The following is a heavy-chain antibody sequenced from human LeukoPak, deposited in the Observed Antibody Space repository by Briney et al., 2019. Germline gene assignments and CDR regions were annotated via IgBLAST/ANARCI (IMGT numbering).Heavy chain of an antibody. CDR2: INPSGGST. CDR1: GYTFTSHY. V-gene: IGHV1-46*01. CDR3: ARVRFHYDSSGYNFDY. J-gene: IGHJ4*02. Sequence: ASVKVSCKASGYTFTSHYMRWVRQAPGQGLEWMGIINPSGGSTSYAQKFQGRVTMTRDTSTSTVYMELSSLRSEDTAVYYCARVRFHYDSSGYNFDYWGQGTLVTVSS. D-gene: IGHD3-22*01.